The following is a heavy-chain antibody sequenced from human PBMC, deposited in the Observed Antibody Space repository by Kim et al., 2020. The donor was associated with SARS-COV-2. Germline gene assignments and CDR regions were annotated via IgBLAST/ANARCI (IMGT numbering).Heavy chain of an antibody. D-gene: IGHD3-10*02. J-gene: IGHJ4*02. CDR3: ARGLFGEWDY. CDR2: RIT. V-gene: IGHV3-74*01. Sequence: RITTYAASVKGRFPISRDNAKNTLYLQMNSRRAEDTAVYYCARGLFGEWDYWGQGTPLTVSS.